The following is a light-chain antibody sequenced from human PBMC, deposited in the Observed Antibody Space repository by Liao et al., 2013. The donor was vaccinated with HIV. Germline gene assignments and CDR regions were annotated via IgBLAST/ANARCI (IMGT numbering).Light chain of an antibody. Sequence: SYVLTQPPSVSVAPGKTARITCGGNNIGSKSVHWYQQKPGQAPVLVIYYDSDRPSGIPERFSGSNSGNTATLTISRVEAGDEADYYCQVWDSNNDHYVFGTGTEGHRP. CDR1: NIGSKS. V-gene: IGLV3-21*01. CDR3: QVWDSNNDHYV. CDR2: YDS. J-gene: IGLJ1*01.